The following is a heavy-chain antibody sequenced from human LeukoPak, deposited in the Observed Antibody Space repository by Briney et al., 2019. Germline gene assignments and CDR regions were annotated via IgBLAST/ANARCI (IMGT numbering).Heavy chain of an antibody. D-gene: IGHD6-19*01. Sequence: GGSLRLSCSASGFTFSTYSMNWVRQAPGKGLEWVSSISSSSSFIYYADSVKGQFSISRDNAKNSLYLQMNSLRAEDTAVYYCARDFSSVSYWGQGTLVTVSS. CDR1: GFTFSTYS. V-gene: IGHV3-21*01. CDR2: ISSSSSFI. CDR3: ARDFSSVSY. J-gene: IGHJ4*02.